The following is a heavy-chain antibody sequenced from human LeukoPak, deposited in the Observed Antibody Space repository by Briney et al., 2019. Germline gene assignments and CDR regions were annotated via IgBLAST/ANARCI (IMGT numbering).Heavy chain of an antibody. Sequence: SQTLSLTCAISGDSVSSNSAAWNWIRQSPSRGLEWLGRTYYRSKWFNGYAVSVKSRITVNPDTSKNQFSLQLSSVTPEDTAVYFCARGFGYGFDIWGQGTMDTVSS. J-gene: IGHJ3*02. D-gene: IGHD3-10*01. CDR2: TYYRSKWFN. CDR3: ARGFGYGFDI. V-gene: IGHV6-1*01. CDR1: GDSVSSNSAA.